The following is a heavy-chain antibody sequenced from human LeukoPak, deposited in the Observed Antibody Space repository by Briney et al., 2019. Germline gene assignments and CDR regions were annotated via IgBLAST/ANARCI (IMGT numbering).Heavy chain of an antibody. CDR1: GGSISSFY. V-gene: IGHV4-59*01. D-gene: IGHD1-1*01. J-gene: IGHJ5*02. CDR3: ARYGTSGTNHSYLEP. Sequence: PSETLSLTCTVSGGSISSFYWSWIRQPPGKGLEWIGYIYYSGSTNYNPSLKSRVTISVDTSKNQFSLKLSSVTAADTAVYYCARYGTSGTNHSYLEPWGQGTLVTASS. CDR2: IYYSGST.